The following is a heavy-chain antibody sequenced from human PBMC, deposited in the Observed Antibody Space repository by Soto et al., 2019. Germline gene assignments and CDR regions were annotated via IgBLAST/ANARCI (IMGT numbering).Heavy chain of an antibody. Sequence: QVQLVESGGGVVQPGRSLRLSCAASGFTFSSYGMHWVRQAPGKGLEWVAVIWYDGSNKYYADSVKGRFTISRDNSKNTLYQQMNSLRAEDTAVYYCARDRCYYDFWSGYPPPDYYYMDVWGKGTTVTVSS. V-gene: IGHV3-33*01. CDR2: IWYDGSNK. D-gene: IGHD3-3*01. CDR1: GFTFSSYG. CDR3: ARDRCYYDFWSGYPPPDYYYMDV. J-gene: IGHJ6*03.